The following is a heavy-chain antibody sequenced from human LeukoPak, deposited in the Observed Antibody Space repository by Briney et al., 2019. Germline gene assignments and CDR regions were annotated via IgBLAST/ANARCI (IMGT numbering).Heavy chain of an antibody. J-gene: IGHJ4*02. V-gene: IGHV4-59*08. CDR1: GGSISSYY. CDR3: ARRGYGYSSGYYFDY. D-gene: IGHD3-22*01. Sequence: PSETLSLTCTVSGGSISSYYWSWIRQPPGKGLEWIGYIYYSGSTNYNPSLKSRVTISVDTSKNQFSLKLSSVTAADTAVYYCARRGYGYSSGYYFDYWAQGTLVTVSS. CDR2: IYYSGST.